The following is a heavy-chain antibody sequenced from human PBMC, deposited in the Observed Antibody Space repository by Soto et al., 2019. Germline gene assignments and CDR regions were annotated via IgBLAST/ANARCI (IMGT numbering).Heavy chain of an antibody. J-gene: IGHJ6*02. CDR3: AKGPPRYCSGGSCYTRYYGMDV. Sequence: GGSLRLSCAASGFTLSSYAMSWVRQAPGKGLEWVSAISGSGGSTYYADSVKGRFTISRDNSKNTLYLQMNSLRAEDTAVYYCAKGPPRYCSGGSCYTRYYGMDVWGQGTTVTVSS. D-gene: IGHD2-15*01. CDR1: GFTLSSYA. V-gene: IGHV3-23*01. CDR2: ISGSGGST.